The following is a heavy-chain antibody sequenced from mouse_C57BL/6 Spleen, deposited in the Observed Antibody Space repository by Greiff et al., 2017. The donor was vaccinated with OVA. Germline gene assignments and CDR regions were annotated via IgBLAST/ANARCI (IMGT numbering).Heavy chain of an antibody. CDR3: VYGNYGFDY. J-gene: IGHJ2*01. CDR2: IYPYNGVS. D-gene: IGHD2-1*01. CDR1: GYSFTGYY. V-gene: IGHV1-31*01. Sequence: EVKLVESGPELVKPGASVKISCKASGYSFTGYYMHWVKPSHGNILDWIGYIYPYNGVSSYNQKFKGKATLTVDKSSSTAYMELRSLTSEDSAVYYCVYGNYGFDYWGQGTTLTVSS.